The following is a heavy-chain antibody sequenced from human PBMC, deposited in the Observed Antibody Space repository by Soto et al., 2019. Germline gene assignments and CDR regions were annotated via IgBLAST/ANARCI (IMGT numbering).Heavy chain of an antibody. J-gene: IGHJ6*02. Sequence: SETLSLTCAVYGGSFSGYYWSWIRQPPGKGLEWIGEINHSGSTNYNPSLKSRVTISVDTSKNQFSLKLSSVTAADTAVYYCARVPTTPTYYDILTGRNYYYYGMDVWGQGTTVTVSS. CDR1: GGSFSGYY. CDR2: INHSGST. D-gene: IGHD3-9*01. V-gene: IGHV4-34*01. CDR3: ARVPTTPTYYDILTGRNYYYYGMDV.